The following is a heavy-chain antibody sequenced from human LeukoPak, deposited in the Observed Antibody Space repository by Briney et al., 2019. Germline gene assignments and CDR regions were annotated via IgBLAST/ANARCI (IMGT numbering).Heavy chain of an antibody. J-gene: IGHJ5*02. CDR2: INPSGGST. V-gene: IGHV1-46*01. CDR1: GYTFTSYY. CDR3: ARGGHTYYYDSSPGNWFDP. Sequence: GASVKVSCKASGYTFTSYYMHWVRQAPGQGLEWMGIINPSGGSTSYAQKFQGRVTMTRDMSTSTVYMELSSLRSEDTAVYYCARGGHTYYYDSSPGNWFDPWGQGTLVTVSS. D-gene: IGHD3-22*01.